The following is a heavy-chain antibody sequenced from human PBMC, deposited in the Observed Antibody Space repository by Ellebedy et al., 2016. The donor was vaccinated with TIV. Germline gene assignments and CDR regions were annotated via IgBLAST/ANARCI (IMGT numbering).Heavy chain of an antibody. D-gene: IGHD1-26*01. Sequence: GGSPRLSXVASGFPMGDYWMSWVRQAPGKGLEWVANIKEDGSEKYYGDSVKGRFTISRDNARNSLYLQMNSLRAEDTAVYYCAIKIGPGDSGRCPWGQGSLVTVSS. J-gene: IGHJ5*02. CDR1: GFPMGDYW. V-gene: IGHV3-7*03. CDR2: IKEDGSEK. CDR3: AIKIGPGDSGRCP.